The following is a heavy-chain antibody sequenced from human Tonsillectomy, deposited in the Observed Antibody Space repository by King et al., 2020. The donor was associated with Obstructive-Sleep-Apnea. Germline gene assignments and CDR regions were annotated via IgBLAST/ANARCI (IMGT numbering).Heavy chain of an antibody. CDR1: GFTFSSYS. Sequence: QLVQSGGGLVKPGGSLRLSCAASGFTFSSYSMNWVRQAPGKGLEWVSPISTSSSDIYYADSVKGRFTISRDNAKNSPYLQMNSLRAEDTAVYYCARSDYYDRHEGYYFGSWGQGTLVTVSS. CDR2: ISTSSSDI. J-gene: IGHJ4*02. V-gene: IGHV3-21*01. D-gene: IGHD3-22*01. CDR3: ARSDYYDRHEGYYFGS.